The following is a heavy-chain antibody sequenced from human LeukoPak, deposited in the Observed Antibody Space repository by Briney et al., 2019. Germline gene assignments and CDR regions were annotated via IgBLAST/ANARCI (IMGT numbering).Heavy chain of an antibody. J-gene: IGHJ5*02. Sequence: SETLSLTCAVYGGSFSGYYWSWIRQPPGKGLEWIGEINHSGSTNYNPSLKSRVTISVDTSKNQFSLKLSTVTAADTAVYYCARSLPPGRWPPSTWNWFDPWGQGTLVTVSS. CDR1: GGSFSGYY. D-gene: IGHD5-24*01. CDR2: INHSGST. V-gene: IGHV4-34*01. CDR3: ARSLPPGRWPPSTWNWFDP.